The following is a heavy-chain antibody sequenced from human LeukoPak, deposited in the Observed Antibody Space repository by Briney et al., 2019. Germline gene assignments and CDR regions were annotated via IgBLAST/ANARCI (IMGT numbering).Heavy chain of an antibody. CDR1: GFTFSSYA. J-gene: IGHJ4*02. Sequence: PGGSLSLSCAASGFTFSSYAMHWVRQAPGKGLEWVAVISYDGSNKYYADSVKGRFTISRDNSKNTLYLQMNSLRAEDTAVYYCARALSSGWSFDYWGQGTLVTVSS. D-gene: IGHD6-19*01. V-gene: IGHV3-30-3*01. CDR2: ISYDGSNK. CDR3: ARALSSGWSFDY.